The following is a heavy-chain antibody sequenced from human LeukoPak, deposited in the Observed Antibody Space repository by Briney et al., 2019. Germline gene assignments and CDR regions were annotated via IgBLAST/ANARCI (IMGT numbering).Heavy chain of an antibody. CDR2: MNPKSGNT. D-gene: IGHD6-25*01. Sequence: GASVKVSCKASGYTFTSYDINWVRQATGQGLEWMEWMNPKSGNTGYAQEFQGRVTMTRNTSISTAYMELSSLRSEDTAVYYCARGVRMIGGATTPGYYYYMDVWGKGTTVTVSS. V-gene: IGHV1-8*01. CDR3: ARGVRMIGGATTPGYYYYMDV. CDR1: GYTFTSYD. J-gene: IGHJ6*03.